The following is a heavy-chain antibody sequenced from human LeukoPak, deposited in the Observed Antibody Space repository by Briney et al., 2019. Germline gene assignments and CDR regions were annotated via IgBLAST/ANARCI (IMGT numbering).Heavy chain of an antibody. CDR2: ICPDGTVT. Sequence: GGSLRLSCAASGFSFSTYCMHWVRQATGKGPMWVSRICPDGTVTNYADSVKARFSISRDNARNTVYLQMNSLRAEDTAVYYCVRDFRSADYWGQGTMVTVSS. J-gene: IGHJ4*02. CDR1: GFSFSTYC. V-gene: IGHV3-74*01. CDR3: VRDFRSADY.